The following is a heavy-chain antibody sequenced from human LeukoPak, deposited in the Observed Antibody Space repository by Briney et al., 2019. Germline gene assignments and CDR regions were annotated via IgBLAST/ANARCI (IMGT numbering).Heavy chain of an antibody. CDR3: AGGYCSGGSCYYFDY. CDR1: GGSISGSS. CDR2: IYSGGTT. J-gene: IGHJ4*02. D-gene: IGHD2-15*01. Sequence: SETLSLTCTVSGGSISGSSWSWIRQPAGKGLEWIGRIYSGGTTNYNPSLKSRVIMSVDTSNNRFSLKLSSVTAADTAIYYCAGGYCSGGSCYYFDYWGQGTLVIVSS. V-gene: IGHV4-4*07.